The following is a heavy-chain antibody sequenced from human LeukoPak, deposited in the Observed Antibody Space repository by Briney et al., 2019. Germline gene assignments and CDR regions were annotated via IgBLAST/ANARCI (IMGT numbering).Heavy chain of an antibody. J-gene: IGHJ4*02. V-gene: IGHV1-69*04. Sequence: SVKVSCKASGGTFSSYAISWLRQAPGQGLEWMGRIIPILGIANYAQKFQGRVTITADKSTSTAYMELSSLRSEDTAVYYCARELAAAGRSTFDYWGQGTLVTVSS. CDR1: GGTFSSYA. CDR3: ARELAAAGRSTFDY. CDR2: IIPILGIA. D-gene: IGHD6-13*01.